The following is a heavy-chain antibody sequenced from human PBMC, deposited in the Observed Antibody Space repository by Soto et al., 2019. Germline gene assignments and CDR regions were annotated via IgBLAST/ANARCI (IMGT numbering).Heavy chain of an antibody. CDR1: GGSISSGGYY. D-gene: IGHD3-10*01. Sequence: SETLSLTCPVSGGSISSGGYYWSWIRQHPGKGLEWIGYIYYSGSTYYNPSLKSRVTISVDTSKNQFSLKLSSVTAADTAVYYCARGSVRGVTTNWFDPWGQGTLVTVSS. V-gene: IGHV4-31*03. CDR3: ARGSVRGVTTNWFDP. CDR2: IYYSGST. J-gene: IGHJ5*02.